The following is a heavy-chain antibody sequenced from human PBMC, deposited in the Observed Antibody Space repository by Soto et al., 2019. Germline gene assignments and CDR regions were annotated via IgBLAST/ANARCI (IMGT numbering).Heavy chain of an antibody. D-gene: IGHD3-3*01. Sequence: GGSLRLSCAASGFTFRRYGMHWVRQAPGKGLEWVAVISYDGSNKYYADSVKGRFTISRDNSKNTLYLQMNSLRAEDTAVYYCAKEGGKDYYDFWSGYHSETYGMDVWGQGTTVTVS. CDR1: GFTFRRYG. CDR2: ISYDGSNK. V-gene: IGHV3-30*18. CDR3: AKEGGKDYYDFWSGYHSETYGMDV. J-gene: IGHJ6*02.